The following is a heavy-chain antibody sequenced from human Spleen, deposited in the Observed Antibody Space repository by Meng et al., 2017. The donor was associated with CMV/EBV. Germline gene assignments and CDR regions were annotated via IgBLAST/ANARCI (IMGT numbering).Heavy chain of an antibody. CDR3: ARVGSSATLDY. D-gene: IGHD6-6*01. J-gene: IGHJ4*02. CDR1: GGSISSGDYY. CDR2: IHYSGST. Sequence: SETLSLTCTVSGGSISSGDYYWSWIRQPPGEGLEWIGYIHYSGSTYYNPSLKSRVTISVDTSKNQFSLKVSSVTAADTAVYYCARVGSSATLDYWGQGTLVTVSS. V-gene: IGHV4-30-4*08.